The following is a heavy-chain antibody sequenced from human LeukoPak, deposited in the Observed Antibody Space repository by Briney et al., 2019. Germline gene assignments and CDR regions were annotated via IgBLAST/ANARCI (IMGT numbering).Heavy chain of an antibody. Sequence: SETLSLTCTVSGGSISSSSYYWGWIRQPPGKGLEWIGNIYSSGSTYYNASLQSRVTISIDTSKNQFSLRLNSVTAADTAMYYCAKSGGYGLIDYWGQGTRVTVSS. CDR3: AKSGGYGLIDY. CDR2: IYSSGST. V-gene: IGHV4-39*01. J-gene: IGHJ4*02. CDR1: GGSISSSSYY. D-gene: IGHD1-26*01.